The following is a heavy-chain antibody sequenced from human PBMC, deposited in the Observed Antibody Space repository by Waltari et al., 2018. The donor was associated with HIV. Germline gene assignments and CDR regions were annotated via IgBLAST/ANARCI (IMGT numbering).Heavy chain of an antibody. J-gene: IGHJ3*02. D-gene: IGHD6-25*01. CDR3: TKGRTAAAGFFACDT. CDR2: ISRNGDSV. CDR1: GFSFGDYA. Sequence: QLVESGGALVQPGRSLRLSCVASGFSFGDYAMYWARPPPGNGLGLVAGISRNGDSVAYAASVNGRFTMSRDNAKRSLYLEMISLKPEDTALYYCTKGRTAAAGFFACDTWGQGTRVIVSS. V-gene: IGHV3-9*01.